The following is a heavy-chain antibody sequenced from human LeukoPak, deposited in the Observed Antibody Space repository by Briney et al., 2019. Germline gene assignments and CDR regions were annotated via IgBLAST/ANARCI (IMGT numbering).Heavy chain of an antibody. D-gene: IGHD3-22*01. V-gene: IGHV4-61*02. CDR2: IYTSGST. CDR1: GGSISSGSYY. Sequence: PSQTLSLTCTVSGGSISSGSYYWSWIRQPAGKGLEWIGRIYTSGSTNYNPSLKSRVTISVDTSKNQFSLKLSSVTAADTAVYYCARAQGGEWLLQAPLDHWGQGTLVTVSS. J-gene: IGHJ4*02. CDR3: ARAQGGEWLLQAPLDH.